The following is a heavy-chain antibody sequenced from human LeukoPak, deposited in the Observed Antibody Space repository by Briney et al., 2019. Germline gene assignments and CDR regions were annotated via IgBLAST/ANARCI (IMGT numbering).Heavy chain of an antibody. D-gene: IGHD2-2*01. CDR1: GYTFTGYY. V-gene: IGHV1-2*02. CDR2: INPNSGGT. J-gene: IGHJ3*02. Sequence: ASVKVSCKASGYTFTGYYMHWVRQAPGQGPEWMGWINPNSGGTNYAQKFQGRVTMTRDTSISTAYMELSRLRSDDTAVYYCARAGGVYQLSHNDAFDIWGQGTMVTVSS. CDR3: ARAGGVYQLSHNDAFDI.